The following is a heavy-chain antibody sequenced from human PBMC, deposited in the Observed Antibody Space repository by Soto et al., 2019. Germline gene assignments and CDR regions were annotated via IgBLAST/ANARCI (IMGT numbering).Heavy chain of an antibody. V-gene: IGHV1-58*01. D-gene: IGHD3-16*01. CDR2: IVVGSGNT. CDR3: AAPSKGGYYYGMDV. J-gene: IGHJ6*02. Sequence: RQARGQRLEWIGWIVVGSGNTIYAQKFRERVTITRDMSTGTAYMHLTSLRSEDTAVYYCAAPSKGGYYYGMDVLGHGALVTV.